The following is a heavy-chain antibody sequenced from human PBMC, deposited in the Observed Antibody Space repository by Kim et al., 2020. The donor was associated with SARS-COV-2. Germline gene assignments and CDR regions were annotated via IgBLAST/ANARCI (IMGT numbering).Heavy chain of an antibody. CDR1: GFTFSRYW. V-gene: IGHV3-74*01. J-gene: IGHJ4*02. CDR2: INSDGSST. Sequence: GGSLRLSCAASGFTFSRYWMHWVRQAPGKGLVWVSHINSDGSSTTYADSVKGRFTIPRDNAKNTLYLQMNSLRPEDTAVYYCARVDSSGYWGQGTLVTVS. CDR3: ARVDSSGY. D-gene: IGHD6-25*01.